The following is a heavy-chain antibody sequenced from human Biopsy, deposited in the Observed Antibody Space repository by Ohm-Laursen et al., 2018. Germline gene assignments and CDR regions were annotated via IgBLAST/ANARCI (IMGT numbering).Heavy chain of an antibody. J-gene: IGHJ5*02. CDR1: GASISSAAYH. Sequence: PPRTLSLTCTVSGASISSAAYHWSWIRKLPGKGLEWIGYISHSGSTSYNPSLRSLVTISTDTSTNQFSLKVRSVTAADTAMYYCAGATSGTSLYDPWGQGILVTVSS. CDR2: ISHSGST. V-gene: IGHV4-31*01. D-gene: IGHD6-13*01. CDR3: AGATSGTSLYDP.